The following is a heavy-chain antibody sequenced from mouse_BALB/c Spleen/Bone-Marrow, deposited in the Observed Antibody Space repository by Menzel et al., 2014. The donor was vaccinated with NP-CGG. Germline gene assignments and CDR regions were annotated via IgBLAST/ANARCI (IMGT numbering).Heavy chain of an antibody. V-gene: IGHV5-6-3*01. Sequence: EVKLVEPGGGLVQPGGSLKLSCAASGFTFSSYGMSWVRQTPDKRLELVATINSNGGSTYYPDSVKGRFTISRDNAKNTLYLQMSSLKSEDTAMYYCARERDGYFRDAMDYWGQGTSVTVSS. D-gene: IGHD2-3*01. CDR3: ARERDGYFRDAMDY. J-gene: IGHJ4*01. CDR2: INSNGGST. CDR1: GFTFSSYG.